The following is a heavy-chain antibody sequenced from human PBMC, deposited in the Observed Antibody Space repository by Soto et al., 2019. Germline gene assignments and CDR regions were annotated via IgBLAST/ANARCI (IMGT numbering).Heavy chain of an antibody. Sequence: GGSLRLSCAASGFTFSSYSMNWVRQAPGKGLEWVSSISSSSSYIYYADSVKGRFTISRDNAKNSLYLQMNSLRAEDTAVYYCARQSGLEWLYYYYYYYMEVWGKGTTVTVSS. CDR3: ARQSGLEWLYYYYYYYMEV. V-gene: IGHV3-21*01. CDR1: GFTFSSYS. J-gene: IGHJ6*03. CDR2: ISSSSSYI. D-gene: IGHD3-3*01.